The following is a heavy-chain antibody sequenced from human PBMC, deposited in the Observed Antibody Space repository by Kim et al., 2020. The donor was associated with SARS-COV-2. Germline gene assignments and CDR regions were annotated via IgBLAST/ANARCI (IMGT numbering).Heavy chain of an antibody. J-gene: IGHJ3*02. CDR2: IKQDGSEK. CDR1: GFTFSSYW. CDR3: ARDYYDSSGYSGDYDAFDI. D-gene: IGHD3-22*01. Sequence: GGSLRLSCAASGFTFSSYWMSWVRQAPGKGLEWVANIKQDGSEKYYVDSVKGRFTISRDNAKNSLYLQMNSLRAEDTAVYYCARDYYDSSGYSGDYDAFDIWGQGTMVTVSS. V-gene: IGHV3-7*01.